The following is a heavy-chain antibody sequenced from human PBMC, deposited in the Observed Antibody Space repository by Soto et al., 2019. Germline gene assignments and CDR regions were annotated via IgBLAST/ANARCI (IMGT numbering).Heavy chain of an antibody. Sequence: KPSGTLSLTCAVYGGSFSGDYWSWIRQPPGKGLEWIGEINHSGSTNYNPSLKSRVTISVDTSKNQFSLKLSSVTAADTAVYYCAGDRVVVVADTLRLYYGREVWGKGNTVT. D-gene: IGHD2-15*01. CDR1: GGSFSGDY. CDR3: AGDRVVVVADTLRLYYGREV. J-gene: IGHJ6*04. V-gene: IGHV4-34*01. CDR2: INHSGST.